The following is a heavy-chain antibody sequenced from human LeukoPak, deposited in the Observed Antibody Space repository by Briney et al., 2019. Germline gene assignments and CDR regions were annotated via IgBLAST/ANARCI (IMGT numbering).Heavy chain of an antibody. Sequence: SETLSLTCAVYGGSFSGYYWSWIRQPPGKGLEWIGEINHSGSTNYNPSLKSRVTISVDTSKNQFSLKLSSVTAADTAVYYCARVIGYGQVAFDYWGQGTLVTVSS. CDR1: GGSFSGYY. J-gene: IGHJ4*02. CDR3: ARVIGYGQVAFDY. D-gene: IGHD5-12*01. CDR2: INHSGST. V-gene: IGHV4-34*01.